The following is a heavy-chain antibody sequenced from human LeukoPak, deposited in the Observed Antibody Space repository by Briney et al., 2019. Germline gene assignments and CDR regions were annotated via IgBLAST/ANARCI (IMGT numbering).Heavy chain of an antibody. CDR3: ARTQGSSSWDYYFDY. CDR1: GGSISSYY. D-gene: IGHD6-19*01. Sequence: SETLSLTCTVSGGSISSYYWSWIRQPPGKGLEWIGYIYTSGSTTYSSSLKSRVAISVDTSKNQFSLKLSSVTAADTAVYYCARTQGSSSWDYYFDYWGQGTLVTVSS. J-gene: IGHJ4*02. V-gene: IGHV4-4*09. CDR2: IYTSGST.